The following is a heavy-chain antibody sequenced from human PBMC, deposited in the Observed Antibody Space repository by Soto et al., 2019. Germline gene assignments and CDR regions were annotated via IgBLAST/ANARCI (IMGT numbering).Heavy chain of an antibody. CDR3: ARVFAF. V-gene: IGHV4-59*01. CDR2: IYYSGST. Sequence: PSATLSLTCTGSGGSISSYYWSGVRQPPGKGLEWIGYIYYSGSTNYNPSLKSRVTISVDTSKNQFSLKLSSVTAADTAVYYCARVFAFCAQGTTVTGSS. CDR1: GGSISSYY. J-gene: IGHJ6*02.